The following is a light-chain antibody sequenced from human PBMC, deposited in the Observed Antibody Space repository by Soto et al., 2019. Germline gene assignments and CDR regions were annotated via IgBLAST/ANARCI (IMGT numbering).Light chain of an antibody. CDR3: QQYNSHSRT. V-gene: IGKV1-5*01. CDR1: QSISNW. CDR2: DAS. J-gene: IGKJ2*01. Sequence: DIQMTQSPSTLSASVGDRVTITCRASQSISNWLAWYQQKPGKAPKLLIYDASTLESGVPSRFSGSGSGTEFTLTISGLQPDDSATYYRQQYNSHSRTFGQGTKLEI.